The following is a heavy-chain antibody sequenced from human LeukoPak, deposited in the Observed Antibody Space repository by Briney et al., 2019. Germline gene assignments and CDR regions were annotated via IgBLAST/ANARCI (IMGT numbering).Heavy chain of an antibody. CDR1: GGSISSSSYY. D-gene: IGHD4-23*01. J-gene: IGHJ2*01. CDR2: IYYGGSS. CDR3: ARDLVFAVVTQDYWYFDL. V-gene: IGHV4-39*02. Sequence: SETLSLTCTVSGGSISSSSYYWGWIRQPPGKGLEWIGTIYYGGSSYYNPSLKSRVTISVDTSKNQFSLNLSSVTAADTAVYYCARDLVFAVVTQDYWYFDLWGRGTLVTVSS.